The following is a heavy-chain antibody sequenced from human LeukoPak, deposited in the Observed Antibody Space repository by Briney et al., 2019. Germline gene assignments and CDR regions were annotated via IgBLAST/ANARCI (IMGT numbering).Heavy chain of an antibody. CDR2: IYHSGTT. Sequence: SGTLSLTCAVSGGSISSGTWCNWVRQPPGKGLEWIGEIYHSGTTNYNPSLKSRVTISVDKSKNQFSLKVTSVTAADTAVYYCARGKLRWTPDYWGQGTLITASS. J-gene: IGHJ4*02. V-gene: IGHV4-4*02. CDR3: ARGKLRWTPDY. D-gene: IGHD4-23*01. CDR1: GGSISSGTW.